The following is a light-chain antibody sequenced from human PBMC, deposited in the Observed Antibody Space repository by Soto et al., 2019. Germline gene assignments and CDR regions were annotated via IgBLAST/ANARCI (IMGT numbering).Light chain of an antibody. Sequence: QSALTQPASVSGSPGQSITISCSGTSSDVGRYNYVSWYQQHPGKVPRLIISDVNKRPSGVSDLFSGSKSGNTASLTISGLQAEDEADYYCASFTRSVTVVFGGGTTLTVL. J-gene: IGLJ2*01. CDR2: DVN. CDR1: SSDVGRYNY. V-gene: IGLV2-14*03. CDR3: ASFTRSVTVV.